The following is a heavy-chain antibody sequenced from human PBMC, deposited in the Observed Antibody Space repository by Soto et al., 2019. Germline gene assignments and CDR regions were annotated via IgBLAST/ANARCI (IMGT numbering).Heavy chain of an antibody. V-gene: IGHV1-8*01. J-gene: IGHJ4*02. CDR3: ASEPYADCDFAY. Sequence: QVQLGQSGAEVKKPGSSVKVSCKASGYHVTSYDSNRVRQATGQGIEWMGWMNSNSGNTGNAQKFQGRVTMTRNTSISTAYMELSRMSSEDTAVYYCASEPYADCDFAYWGQGTLVTVSS. D-gene: IGHD4-17*01. CDR2: MNSNSGNT. CDR1: GYHVTSYD.